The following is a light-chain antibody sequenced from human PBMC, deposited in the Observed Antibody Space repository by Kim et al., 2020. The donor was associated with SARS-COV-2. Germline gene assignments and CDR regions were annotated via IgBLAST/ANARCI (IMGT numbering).Light chain of an antibody. CDR2: GRN. Sequence: ELTQDPAVSVALGQTVRITCQGDSLRSYYATWYQQKPRQAPVLVIYGRNNRPSGIPDRFSGSSSGNTASLTISGAQAEDEADFYCQSRDSGGNVIFGGGTKLTVL. CDR3: QSRDSGGNVI. V-gene: IGLV3-19*01. CDR1: SLRSYY. J-gene: IGLJ2*01.